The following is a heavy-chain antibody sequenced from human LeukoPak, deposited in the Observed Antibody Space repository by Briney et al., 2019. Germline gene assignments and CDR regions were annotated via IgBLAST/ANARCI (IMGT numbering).Heavy chain of an antibody. V-gene: IGHV3-7*03. D-gene: IGHD3-16*01. Sequence: GGSLRLSCAASGLTFSNYWMDWVRQAPGKGLEWVANIKQDGSEKNYVDSVKGRFIIPRDNAKNSLYLQMNTLRADDTAVYYCARDGFGTGSNWGQGTLVTVSS. J-gene: IGHJ4*02. CDR2: IKQDGSEK. CDR3: ARDGFGTGSN. CDR1: GLTFSNYW.